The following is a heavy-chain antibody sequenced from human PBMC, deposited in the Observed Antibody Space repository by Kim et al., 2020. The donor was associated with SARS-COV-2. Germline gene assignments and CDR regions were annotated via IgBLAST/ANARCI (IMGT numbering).Heavy chain of an antibody. V-gene: IGHV3-7*03. CDR3: SRTSSAYFVY. J-gene: IGHJ4*02. CDR1: GFTFATHC. CDR2: INQNGSDT. Sequence: GGSLRLSCAASGFTFATHCMTWVRQAPGKGLEWVANINQNGSDTYYVDSVQGRFTISRDNANSSLFLQMNSLRADDTAVDYCSRTSSAYFVYWGQGTLVT. D-gene: IGHD2-2*01.